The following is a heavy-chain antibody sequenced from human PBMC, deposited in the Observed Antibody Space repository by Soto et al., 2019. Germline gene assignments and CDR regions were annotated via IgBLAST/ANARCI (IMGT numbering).Heavy chain of an antibody. V-gene: IGHV1-69*01. J-gene: IGHJ4*02. CDR2: IIPIFGTA. CDR3: ARVSGSDSYFDY. D-gene: IGHD1-26*01. Sequence: QVQLVQSGAEVRKPGSSVKVSCKASGGTFSRHAISWVRQAPGQGLEWMGGIIPIFGTANHAQKFQGRVTIIADESTSTVYMELSSLRSEDTAMYYCARVSGSDSYFDYWGQGTLVTVSS. CDR1: GGTFSRHA.